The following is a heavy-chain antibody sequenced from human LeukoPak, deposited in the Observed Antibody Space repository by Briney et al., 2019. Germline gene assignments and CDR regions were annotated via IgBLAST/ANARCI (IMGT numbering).Heavy chain of an antibody. V-gene: IGHV4-59*06. CDR1: GGSISDYY. Sequence: SETLSLTCTVSGGSISDYYRGWIRQPPGKGLEWIGYIYYSGSSYYNPSLRSRVTISVDTSKNHFSLKLSSVTAADTAVYYCARNRDGYNSFDYWGQGTLVTVSS. D-gene: IGHD5-24*01. J-gene: IGHJ4*02. CDR2: IYYSGSS. CDR3: ARNRDGYNSFDY.